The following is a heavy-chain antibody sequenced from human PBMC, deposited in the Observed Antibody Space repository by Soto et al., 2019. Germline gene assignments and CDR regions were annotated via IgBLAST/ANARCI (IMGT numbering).Heavy chain of an antibody. V-gene: IGHV3-64D*06. J-gene: IGHJ4*02. CDR3: VKELADFWSGYSDY. Sequence: GGSLRLSCSASGFTFSNYAMHWVRQAPGKGLEYVSAITSNGGSTYYADSVKGRFTISRDNSKNTLYLQMGSLRAEDTAVYYCVKELADFWSGYSDYWGQGTLVTVSS. CDR1: GFTFSNYA. CDR2: ITSNGGST. D-gene: IGHD3-3*01.